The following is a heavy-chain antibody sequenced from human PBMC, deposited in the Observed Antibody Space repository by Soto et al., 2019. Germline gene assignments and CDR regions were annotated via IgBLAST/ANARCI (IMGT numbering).Heavy chain of an antibody. CDR1: GFTFSNDA. J-gene: IGHJ4*02. CDR3: ARDHHRYSGYDYVDY. Sequence: PGGSLRLSCAVSGFTFSNDAMTWVRRAPGKRLEWVSSISGNGATTYYADSVKGRFTISRDNSKNTLYLQMNSLRADDTAVYYCARDHHRYSGYDYVDYRGQGTLVTVSS. CDR2: ISGNGATT. V-gene: IGHV3-23*01. D-gene: IGHD5-12*01.